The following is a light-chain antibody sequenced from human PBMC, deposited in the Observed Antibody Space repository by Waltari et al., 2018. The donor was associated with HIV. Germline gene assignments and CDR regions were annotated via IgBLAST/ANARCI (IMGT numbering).Light chain of an antibody. CDR2: YVT. CDR3: CSYAGSSTVI. V-gene: IGLV2-23*02. CDR1: SSDVGGYNY. Sequence: QSALTQPASVSGSPGQSITISCTGTSSDVGGYNYVSWYQQPPGKAPKLLIYYVTKRPSGVSNRLSGSKSGNTASLTISGLQAEDEAAYYCCSYAGSSTVIFGGGTKLTVL. J-gene: IGLJ2*01.